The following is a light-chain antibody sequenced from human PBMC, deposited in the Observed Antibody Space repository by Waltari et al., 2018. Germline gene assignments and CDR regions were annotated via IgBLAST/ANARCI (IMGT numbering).Light chain of an antibody. CDR2: GGS. J-gene: IGKJ1*01. CDR1: RSLLHSNGNTY. Sequence: DIVMTPTPLSLPITPGEPASSPCRSSRSLLHSNGNTYLHWYLQKPGQSPQLLIYGGSNRASGVPDRFSGSGSGTDFTLKISKVEAEDVGVYYCVQAIAFPRTFGQGTKVEVK. CDR3: VQAIAFPRT. V-gene: IGKV2-40*01.